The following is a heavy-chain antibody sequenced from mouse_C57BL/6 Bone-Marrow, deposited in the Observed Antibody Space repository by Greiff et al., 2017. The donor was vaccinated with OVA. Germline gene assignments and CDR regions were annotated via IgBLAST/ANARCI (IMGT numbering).Heavy chain of an antibody. CDR2: IDPSDSYT. Sequence: VKLQQPGAELVKPGASVKLSCKASGYTFTSYWMQWVKQRPGQGLEWIGEIDPSDSYTNYNQKFKGKATLTVDTSSSTAYMQLSSLTSEDSAVYYCARSDGYFYWGQGTTLTVSS. J-gene: IGHJ2*01. D-gene: IGHD2-3*01. CDR3: ARSDGYFY. V-gene: IGHV1-50*01. CDR1: GYTFTSYW.